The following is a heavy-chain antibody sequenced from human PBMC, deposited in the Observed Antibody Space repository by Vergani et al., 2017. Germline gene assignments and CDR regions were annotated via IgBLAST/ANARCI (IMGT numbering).Heavy chain of an antibody. D-gene: IGHD3-3*01. J-gene: IGHJ4*02. V-gene: IGHV1-69*01. Sequence: QVQLVQSGAEVKKPGASVKVSCKASGYTFTGYYMHWVRQAPGQGLEWMGWIIPIFGTANYAQKFQGRVTITADESTSTAYMELSSLRSEDTAVYYCARDIKPTTRPTSFDYWGQGTLVTVSS. CDR1: GYTFTGYY. CDR2: IIPIFGTA. CDR3: ARDIKPTTRPTSFDY.